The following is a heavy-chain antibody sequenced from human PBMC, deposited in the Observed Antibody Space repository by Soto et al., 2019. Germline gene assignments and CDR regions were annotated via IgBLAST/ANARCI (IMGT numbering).Heavy chain of an antibody. CDR1: GYTFTSYD. Sequence: QVQLVQSGAEVKKPGASVKVSCKASGYTFTSYDINWVRQATGQGLEWMGWMNPNSGNTGYAQKFQGRVTMTRNTSISTAYMELSSLRSEDTAVYYCARVGSTVVTLAYYYYYGMDVWGQGTTVTVSS. V-gene: IGHV1-8*02. D-gene: IGHD4-17*01. CDR3: ARVGSTVVTLAYYYYYGMDV. CDR2: MNPNSGNT. J-gene: IGHJ6*02.